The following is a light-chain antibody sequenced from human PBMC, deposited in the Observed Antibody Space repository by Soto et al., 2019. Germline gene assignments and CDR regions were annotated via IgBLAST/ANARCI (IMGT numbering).Light chain of an antibody. Sequence: DIQMTQSPSSLSASIGDRVTITCRSSQVITNDLGWYQQKPGKAPKRLIYAASTLRSGVPSRFSGSGSGTDFNLTINSLQPEDFATYFCQQSFTTPLTFGGGTKVDIK. CDR2: AAS. V-gene: IGKV1-39*01. CDR1: QVITND. CDR3: QQSFTTPLT. J-gene: IGKJ4*01.